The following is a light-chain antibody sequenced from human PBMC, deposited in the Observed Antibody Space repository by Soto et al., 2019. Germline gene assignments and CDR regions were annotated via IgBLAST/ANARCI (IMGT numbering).Light chain of an antibody. CDR1: SSNIGHNY. V-gene: IGLV1-51*01. Sequence: QSVLTQPPSVSGAPGQKVTISCSGSSSNIGHNYVSWYQQLPGTAPKLLIYDSNKRPSGIPDRFSGSKSGTSATLGITGLQTGDEADYYCGTWDTTLSAGVFGGGTQLTVL. J-gene: IGLJ2*01. CDR3: GTWDTTLSAGV. CDR2: DSN.